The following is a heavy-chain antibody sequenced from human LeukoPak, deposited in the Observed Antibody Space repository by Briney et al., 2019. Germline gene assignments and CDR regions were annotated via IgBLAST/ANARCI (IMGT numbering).Heavy chain of an antibody. D-gene: IGHD2-2*01. CDR3: ARANALYCSSTSCLFDY. CDR1: GYTFTDYY. Sequence: GASVKVSCKASGYTFTDYYIHWVRQAPGQGLEWMAWINPNSGGTYYAQNFHDRITLTRDTSISTAYMELSRLRSGDTATYYCARANALYCSSTSCLFDYWGQGTLATVSS. J-gene: IGHJ4*02. V-gene: IGHV1-2*02. CDR2: INPNSGGT.